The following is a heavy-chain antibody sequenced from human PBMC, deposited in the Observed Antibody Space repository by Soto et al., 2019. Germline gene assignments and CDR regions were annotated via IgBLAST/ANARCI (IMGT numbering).Heavy chain of an antibody. CDR2: IYYTGST. CDR3: ESVKTNPRDYYGMDV. J-gene: IGHJ6*02. V-gene: IGHV4-59*01. D-gene: IGHD2-8*01. Sequence: SETLSLTCTVSGGSISSYYWSWIRQPPGKRLEWIGYIYYTGSTNYNPSLKSRVTISIDTSKNQSSLKLSSVTAADTAVYYCESVKTNPRDYYGMDVWGQGTRVTVSS. CDR1: GGSISSYY.